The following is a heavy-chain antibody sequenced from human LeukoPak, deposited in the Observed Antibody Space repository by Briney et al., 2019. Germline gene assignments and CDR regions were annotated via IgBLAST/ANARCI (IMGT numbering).Heavy chain of an antibody. CDR1: GYSFTSYW. D-gene: IGHD3-3*01. V-gene: IGHV5-51*01. J-gene: IGHJ6*03. CDR2: IYPGDSDT. CDR3: ARYRYDFWSGYWSQDYYYYMDV. Sequence: GESLKISCKGSGYSFTSYWIGWVRQMPGKGLEWMGIIYPGDSDTRYSPSFQGQVTISADKSISTAYLQWSSLKASDTAMYYYARYRYDFWSGYWSQDYYYYMDVWGKGTTVTVSS.